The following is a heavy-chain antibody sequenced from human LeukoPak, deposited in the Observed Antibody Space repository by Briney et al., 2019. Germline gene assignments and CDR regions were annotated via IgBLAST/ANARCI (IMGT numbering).Heavy chain of an antibody. V-gene: IGHV3-66*01. CDR3: ATLVGATDFDY. CDR2: IYSGGST. CDR1: GFTVSSNY. J-gene: IGHJ4*02. D-gene: IGHD1-26*01. Sequence: TGGSLRLSCAASGFTVSSNYMSWVRQAPGKGLEWVSVIYSGGSTYYADSVKGRFTISRDNSKNTLYLQMNSLRAEDTAVYYCATLVGATDFDYWGQGTLVTVSS.